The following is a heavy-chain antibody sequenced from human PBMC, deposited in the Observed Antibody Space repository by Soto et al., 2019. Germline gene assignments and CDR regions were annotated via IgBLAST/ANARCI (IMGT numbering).Heavy chain of an antibody. CDR3: ARGGLEKLGRESY. Sequence: SETLSLTCAVYGGSFSGYYWSWIRQPPGKGLEWIGEINHSGSTNYNPSLKSRVTISVDTSKNQFSLKLSSVTAADTAVYYCARGGLEKLGRESYWGQGTLVTVSS. J-gene: IGHJ4*02. D-gene: IGHD7-27*01. CDR1: GGSFSGYY. V-gene: IGHV4-34*01. CDR2: INHSGST.